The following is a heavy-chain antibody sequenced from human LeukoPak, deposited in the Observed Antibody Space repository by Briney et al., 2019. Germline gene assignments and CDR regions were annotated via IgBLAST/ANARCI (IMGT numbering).Heavy chain of an antibody. J-gene: IGHJ5*02. Sequence: GGSLRLSCAASGFAFSSYWMHWVRQAPGKGLVWVSRINSDGSSTTYADSVQGRFTISRDNAKNTLYLQMNSLRADDTAVYYCVRSVYSYYANWFDPWGQGTLVTVSS. CDR3: VRSVYSYYANWFDP. CDR1: GFAFSSYW. CDR2: INSDGSST. V-gene: IGHV3-74*01. D-gene: IGHD4-11*01.